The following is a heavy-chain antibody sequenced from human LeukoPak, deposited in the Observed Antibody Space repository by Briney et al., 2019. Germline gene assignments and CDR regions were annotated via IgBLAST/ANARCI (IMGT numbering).Heavy chain of an antibody. CDR1: GFTFDDYA. V-gene: IGHV3-9*01. CDR3: AKIAETSGTYGQGFDY. D-gene: IGHD1-26*01. J-gene: IGHJ4*02. CDR2: ISWNSGSI. Sequence: GRSLRLSCAASGFTFDDYAMHWVRQAPGKGLEWVSGISWNSGSIGYADSVKGRFTISRDNSKNTLYLQMNSLRVEDTAVYYCAKIAETSGTYGQGFDYWGQGTLVTVSS.